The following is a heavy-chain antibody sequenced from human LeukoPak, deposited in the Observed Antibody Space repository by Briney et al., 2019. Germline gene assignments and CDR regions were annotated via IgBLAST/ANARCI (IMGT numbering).Heavy chain of an antibody. Sequence: GASVKVSCKASGYTFTSYDINWVRQATGQGLEWMGWINTDTGNPTYAQGFTGRFVFSLDTSVSTTYLQISSLKPEDTAVYYCARGIGIGTVLMVHGNMDVWGKGTTVTVSS. J-gene: IGHJ6*03. CDR3: ARGIGIGTVLMVHGNMDV. CDR1: GYTFTSYD. V-gene: IGHV7-4-1*02. D-gene: IGHD2-8*01. CDR2: INTDTGNP.